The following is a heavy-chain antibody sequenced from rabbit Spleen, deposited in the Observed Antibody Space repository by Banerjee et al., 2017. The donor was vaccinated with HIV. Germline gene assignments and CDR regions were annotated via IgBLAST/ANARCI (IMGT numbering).Heavy chain of an antibody. J-gene: IGHJ4*01. CDR1: GIDFSSHHY. CDR2: IYTPTTTT. V-gene: IGHV1S43*01. Sequence: QQQLEESGGGLVKPGGTLTLTCKASGIDFSSHHYMCWVRQAPGKGLELVACIYTPTTTTYYASWAKGRFTISKTSSTTVDLKMTSLTAADTATYFCARDTGSVNWGYYFNLWGQGTLVTVS. D-gene: IGHD3-1*01. CDR3: ARDTGSVNWGYYFNL.